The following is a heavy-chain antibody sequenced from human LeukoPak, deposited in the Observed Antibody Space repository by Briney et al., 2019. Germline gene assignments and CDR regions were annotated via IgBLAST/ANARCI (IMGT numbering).Heavy chain of an antibody. CDR3: ASHISGAAILD. J-gene: IGHJ4*02. Sequence: SETLSLTCTVSGGSLRNYYGSWIRQPPGKGLEWIADIHHTGSTYYNPSLKSRVTMSVDTSKNQFSLRLCAVTAADTTMYYCASHISGAAILDWGQGGLVTVSS. V-gene: IGHV4-59*08. D-gene: IGHD3-3*02. CDR2: IHHTGST. CDR1: GGSLRNYY.